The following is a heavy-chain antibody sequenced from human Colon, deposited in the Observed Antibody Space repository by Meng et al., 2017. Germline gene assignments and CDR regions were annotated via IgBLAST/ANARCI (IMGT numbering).Heavy chain of an antibody. D-gene: IGHD1-26*01. CDR2: VYWDDDK. CDR3: AHNPYSGSYRRDFDY. J-gene: IGHJ4*02. Sequence: QITLEESGPTLVEPTQTLTLTCSFSGFSVSTTGVGLSWIRQPPGRALEWLALVYWDDDKRYSPSLKSRLTITRDTSKNQVVLRMTNMDPADTATYYCAHNPYSGSYRRDFDYWGQGTLVTVSS. V-gene: IGHV2-5*02. CDR1: GFSVSTTGVG.